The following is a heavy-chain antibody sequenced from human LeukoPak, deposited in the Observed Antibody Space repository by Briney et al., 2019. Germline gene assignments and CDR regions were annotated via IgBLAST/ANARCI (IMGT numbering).Heavy chain of an antibody. CDR2: IYYSGST. CDR1: GGSISSYY. CDR3: ARGATGGYDFWSGYYMSFDY. Sequence: WETLALTCTVAGGSISSYYWSWIRQPPGKGLEWIGYIYYSGSTNYNPSLKSRVTISVDTSKNQFSLKLSSVTAADTAVYYCARGATGGYDFWSGYYMSFDYWGQGTLVSVSS. V-gene: IGHV4-59*01. D-gene: IGHD3-3*01. J-gene: IGHJ4*01.